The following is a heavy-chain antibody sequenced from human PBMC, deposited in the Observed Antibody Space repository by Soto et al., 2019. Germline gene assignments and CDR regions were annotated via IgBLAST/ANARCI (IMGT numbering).Heavy chain of an antibody. D-gene: IGHD1-26*01. CDR1: GFNFNTYS. V-gene: IGHV3-21*02. CDR2: ISTSGGYK. CDR3: AGERSALPGARDAMDV. J-gene: IGHJ6*02. Sequence: EVRLVESGGGLVKPGGSLRVSCAASGFNFNTYSMNWVRQAPGKGLEWVSFISTSGGYKYYADSVRGRFTISRDKAKNSVYLEMTSLTADDTAVYYCAGERSALPGARDAMDVWGQGTTVTVSS.